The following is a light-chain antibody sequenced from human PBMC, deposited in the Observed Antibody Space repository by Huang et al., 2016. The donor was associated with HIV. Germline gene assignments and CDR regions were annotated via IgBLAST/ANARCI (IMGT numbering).Light chain of an antibody. J-gene: IGKJ1*01. Sequence: DIRVTQSPSSLSPSVGDRVTINCRASQAISNSLAWYQQRPGKAPKLLLHSASTLENGVPSRFSGSGSGADYTLTVSSLQPEDFATYYCQQYYGTPTFGQGTRVEIK. CDR1: QAISNS. V-gene: IGKV1-NL1*01. CDR2: SAS. CDR3: QQYYGTPT.